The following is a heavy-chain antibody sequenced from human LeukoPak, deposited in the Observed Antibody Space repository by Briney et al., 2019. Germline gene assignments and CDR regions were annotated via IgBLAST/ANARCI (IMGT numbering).Heavy chain of an antibody. V-gene: IGHV4-4*07. CDR1: GGSISSYY. CDR3: ARGSGYNEKLLVG. CDR2: LHNRGST. J-gene: IGHJ4*02. D-gene: IGHD5-12*01. Sequence: PSETLSLTCTVSGGSISSYYWSWIRLPPAKGLDWIGGLHNRGSTSYNPSLKSRGTMSVVTAKNQFSMKLSSVTAADPAVYYCARGSGYNEKLLVGWGQPRLVTVPS.